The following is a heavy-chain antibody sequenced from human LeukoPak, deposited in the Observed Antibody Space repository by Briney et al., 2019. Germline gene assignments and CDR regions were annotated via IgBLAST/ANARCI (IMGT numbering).Heavy chain of an antibody. Sequence: GGSLRLSCLVSGFTLSSHSINWVRQAPGKGLEWVSCITTSRGYTFYADSVKGRFTISRDNSKNTLYLQMNSLRAEDTAVYYCAKVLLWFGEFSHFDYWGQGTLVTVSS. CDR2: ITTSRGYT. CDR3: AKVLLWFGEFSHFDY. J-gene: IGHJ4*02. CDR1: GFTLSSHS. D-gene: IGHD3-10*01. V-gene: IGHV3-21*01.